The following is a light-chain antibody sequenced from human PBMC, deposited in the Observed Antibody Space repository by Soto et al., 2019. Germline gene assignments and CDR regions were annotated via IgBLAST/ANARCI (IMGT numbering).Light chain of an antibody. J-gene: IGLJ2*01. CDR3: CSYAGSTTPVV. Sequence: QSALTQPASVSGSPGQSITISCTGTSSDVGRYNLVSWYQQHTGKAPKLMIYEGTKRPSGVSNRFSGSKSGNTASLTISGLQAEDEADYYCCSYAGSTTPVVFGGGTKLTVL. CDR1: SSDVGRYNL. CDR2: EGT. V-gene: IGLV2-23*01.